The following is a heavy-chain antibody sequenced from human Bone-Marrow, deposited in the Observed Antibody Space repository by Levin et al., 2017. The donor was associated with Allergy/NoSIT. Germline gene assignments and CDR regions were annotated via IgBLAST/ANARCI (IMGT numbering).Heavy chain of an antibody. Sequence: GGSLRLSCAASGFSFSSYGMHWVRQAPGKGLEWVAVVWYDGTKRFYTDSVKGRFTISRDNFKNTLDLQMDSLRAEDTALYYCARAGELDYAYWFFDLWGRGTLVTVSS. CDR2: VWYDGTKR. J-gene: IGHJ2*01. V-gene: IGHV3-33*01. D-gene: IGHD1-26*01. CDR1: GFSFSSYG. CDR3: ARAGELDYAYWFFDL.